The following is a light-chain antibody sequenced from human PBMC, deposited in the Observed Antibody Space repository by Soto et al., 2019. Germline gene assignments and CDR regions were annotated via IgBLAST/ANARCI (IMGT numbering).Light chain of an antibody. V-gene: IGKV1-39*01. CDR3: QQTYTTPHT. CDR1: QRIANY. Sequence: DIQMTQSPSSLSASVGDRVTITCRASQRIANYLNWYQQRPGKAPKLLISGASTLQSAVPSGFSGGGSGTDFTLTISTLQPEDFATYYCQQTYTTPHTFGQGTKLEIK. CDR2: GAS. J-gene: IGKJ2*01.